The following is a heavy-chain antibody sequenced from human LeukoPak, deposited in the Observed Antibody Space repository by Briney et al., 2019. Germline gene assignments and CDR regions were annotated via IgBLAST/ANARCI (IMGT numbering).Heavy chain of an antibody. CDR2: ISGSGGST. D-gene: IGHD3-10*01. V-gene: IGHV3-23*01. J-gene: IGHJ6*02. CDR1: GFTFSSYA. CDR3: AKDRFGELFYYYGMDV. Sequence: PGGSLRLSCAASGFTFSSYAMSWVRQAPGKGLEWVSAISGSGGSTYYADSVKGRFTISRDNSKNTLCLQMNSLRAEDTAVYYCAKDRFGELFYYYGMDVWGQGTTVTVSS.